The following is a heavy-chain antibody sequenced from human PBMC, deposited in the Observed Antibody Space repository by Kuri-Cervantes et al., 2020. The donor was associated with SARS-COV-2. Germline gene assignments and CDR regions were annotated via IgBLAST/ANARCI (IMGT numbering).Heavy chain of an antibody. V-gene: IGHV5-51*01. Sequence: GGSLRLSCKGSGYSFTSYWIGWVRQMPGKGLEWMGIIYPGNSDTRYSPSFQGQVTISADKSISTAYLQWSSLKASDTAMYYCARSPLNYYYMDVWGKGTTVTVSS. CDR2: IYPGNSDT. CDR3: ARSPLNYYYMDV. J-gene: IGHJ6*03. CDR1: GYSFTSYW.